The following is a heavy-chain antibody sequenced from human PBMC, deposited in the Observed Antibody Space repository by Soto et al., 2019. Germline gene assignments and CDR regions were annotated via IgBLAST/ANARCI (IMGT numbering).Heavy chain of an antibody. D-gene: IGHD3-10*01. CDR2: INAGNGNT. CDR1: GYTFTSYA. J-gene: IGHJ4*02. CDR3: ATPIGDFY. Sequence: GASVNVSCKASGYTFTSYAIHWVRQAPGQRLEWMGWINAGNGNTKYSQKFQGRVIITRDTSAGTAYMELRSLRSEDTAVYYCATPIGDFYWGQGTLVTVSS. V-gene: IGHV1-3*01.